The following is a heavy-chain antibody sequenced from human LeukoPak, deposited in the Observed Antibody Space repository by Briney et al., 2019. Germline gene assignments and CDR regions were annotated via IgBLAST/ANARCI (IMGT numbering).Heavy chain of an antibody. Sequence: SETLSLTGTVSGCSISSYYWSWIRQPPGKGLEWIGYIYTSGSTNYNPSLKSRVTISVDTSKNQFSLKLSSVTAAHTAVYYCAHYGDHGSFDYWGQGTLVTVSS. CDR1: GCSISSYY. CDR3: AHYGDHGSFDY. D-gene: IGHD4-17*01. V-gene: IGHV4-4*09. J-gene: IGHJ4*02. CDR2: IYTSGST.